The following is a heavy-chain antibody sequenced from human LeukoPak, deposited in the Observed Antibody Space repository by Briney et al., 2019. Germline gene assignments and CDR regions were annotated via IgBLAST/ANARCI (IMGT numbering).Heavy chain of an antibody. V-gene: IGHV4-59*01. D-gene: IGHD2-2*01. CDR2: IYYSGST. CDR1: GGSISSYY. J-gene: IGHJ5*02. CDR3: ARVIVVVPAAICWFDP. Sequence: SETLSLTCTVSGGSISSYYWSWIRQPPGKGLEWIGYIYYSGSTNYNPSLKSRVTILVATSKNQFSMKLSSVTAADTAVYYCARVIVVVPAAICWFDPWGPGTLVTVSS.